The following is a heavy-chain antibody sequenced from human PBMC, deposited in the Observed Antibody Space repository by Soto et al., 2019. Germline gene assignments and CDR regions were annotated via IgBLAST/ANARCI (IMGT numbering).Heavy chain of an antibody. CDR2: IYSGGSA. V-gene: IGHV3-53*01. Sequence: GGSLRLSCAASGFIVSSNYMSWVRQAPGKGLEWVSVIYSGGSANYADSVKGRFTISRDNSKNTLYLQMNNLRAEDTAVYYCVRDDYGLDVWGQGTAVTVSS. CDR3: VRDDYGLDV. CDR1: GFIVSSNY. J-gene: IGHJ6*02.